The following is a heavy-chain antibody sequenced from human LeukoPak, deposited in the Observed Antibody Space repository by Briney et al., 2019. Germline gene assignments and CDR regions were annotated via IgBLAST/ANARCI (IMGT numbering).Heavy chain of an antibody. CDR3: ARLDYNFGTN. V-gene: IGHV4-39*01. D-gene: IGHD1-1*01. CDR1: GDSISSSSYY. J-gene: IGHJ4*02. CDR2: IYYSGGT. Sequence: SETLSLTCTVSGDSISSSSYYWGWIRQPPGKGLEWIGNIYYSGGTYYNPSLKSRVTISIDTSKNQFSLKLSSVTAADTAFYYCARLDYNFGTNWGQGALVTVSP.